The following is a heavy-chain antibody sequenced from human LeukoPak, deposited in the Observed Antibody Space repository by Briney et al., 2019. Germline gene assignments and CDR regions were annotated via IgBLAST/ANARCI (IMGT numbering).Heavy chain of an antibody. Sequence: PGRSLRLSCAASGFTFSSYGMHWVRQAPGKGLEWAAVISYDGSNKYYADSVEGRFTISRDNSKNTLYLQMNSLRAEDTAVYYCAKAFYDFWSGGRYGMDVWGQGTTVTVSS. CDR1: GFTFSSYG. D-gene: IGHD3-3*01. CDR3: AKAFYDFWSGGRYGMDV. J-gene: IGHJ6*02. V-gene: IGHV3-30*18. CDR2: ISYDGSNK.